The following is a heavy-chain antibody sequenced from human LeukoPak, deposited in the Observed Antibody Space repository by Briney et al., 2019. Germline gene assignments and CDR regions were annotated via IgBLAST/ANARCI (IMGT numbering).Heavy chain of an antibody. D-gene: IGHD5-24*01. CDR3: ARRDGLGAFDI. CDR1: GYRFTNYW. V-gene: IGHV5-51*01. Sequence: GESLKISCRGSGYRFTNYWIGWVRQMPGKGLEWRGIIYPGDSDTSYSPSFQSKVTIAADKAISTAYLQWSSLKASDTAMYYCARRDGLGAFDIWGQGTMVTVSS. J-gene: IGHJ3*02. CDR2: IYPGDSDT.